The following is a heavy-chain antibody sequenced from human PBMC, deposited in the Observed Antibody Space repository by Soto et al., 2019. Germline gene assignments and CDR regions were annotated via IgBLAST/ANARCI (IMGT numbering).Heavy chain of an antibody. V-gene: IGHV1-69*13. Sequence: SVKVSCKASGGTFSSYAISWVRQAPGQGLEWMGGIIPIFGTANYAQKFQGRVTITADESTSTAYMELSSLRSEDTAVYYCARGLSRYYDSSGYYPRRGNAFDIWGQGTMVTVSS. CDR2: IIPIFGTA. CDR1: GGTFSSYA. J-gene: IGHJ3*02. CDR3: ARGLSRYYDSSGYYPRRGNAFDI. D-gene: IGHD3-22*01.